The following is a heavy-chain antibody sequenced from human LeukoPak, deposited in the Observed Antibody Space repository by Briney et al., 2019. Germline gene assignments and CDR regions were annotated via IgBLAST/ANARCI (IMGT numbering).Heavy chain of an antibody. J-gene: IGHJ4*02. V-gene: IGHV4-30-4*01. D-gene: IGHD6-13*01. CDR3: AREVGAAAGTRDYFDY. CDR1: GGSISSGDYY. CDR2: IYYSGST. Sequence: PSETLSLTCTVSGGSISSGDYYWSWIRQPPGKGLERIGYIYYSGSTYYNPSLKSRVTISVDTSKNQFSLKLSSVTAADTAVYYCAREVGAAAGTRDYFDYWGQGTLVTVSS.